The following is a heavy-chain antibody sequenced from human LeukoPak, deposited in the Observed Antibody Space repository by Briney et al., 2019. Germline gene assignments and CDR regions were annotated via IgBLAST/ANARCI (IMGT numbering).Heavy chain of an antibody. V-gene: IGHV3-21*01. D-gene: IGHD3-3*01. Sequence: GGSLRLSCAASGFTFSSYEMNWVRQAPGKGLEWVSSISTSSSYIYYADSVRGRFTISRDNARNSLYLQMNSLRAEDTAVYYCARDLPQSHYDFWSGSYYYYYYMDVWGKGTTVTVSS. J-gene: IGHJ6*03. CDR1: GFTFSSYE. CDR2: ISTSSSYI. CDR3: ARDLPQSHYDFWSGSYYYYYYMDV.